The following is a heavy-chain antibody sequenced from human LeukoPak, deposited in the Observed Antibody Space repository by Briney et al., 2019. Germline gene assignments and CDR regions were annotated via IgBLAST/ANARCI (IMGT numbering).Heavy chain of an antibody. J-gene: IGHJ4*02. D-gene: IGHD4-17*01. CDR2: TWYDGSNK. CDR1: GFTFSSYG. V-gene: IGHV3-33*01. CDR3: ARGEPLTVTTSDYFDY. Sequence: GGSLRLSCAASGFTFSSYGMHWVRQAPGKGLEWVAVTWYDGSNKYYADSVKGRFTISRDNSKNTLYLHMNSLRAEDPAVYYCARGEPLTVTTSDYFDYWGQGTLVTVSS.